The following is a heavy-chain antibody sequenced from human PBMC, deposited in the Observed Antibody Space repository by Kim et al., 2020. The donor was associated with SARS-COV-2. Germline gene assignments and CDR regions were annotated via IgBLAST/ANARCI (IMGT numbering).Heavy chain of an antibody. CDR2: IYYSGST. J-gene: IGHJ6*01. D-gene: IGHD3-10*01. CDR3: ARDEITMVRGVNYYYGMDV. Sequence: SETLSLTCTVSGGSISSYYWSWIRQPPGKGLEWIGYIYYSGSTNYNPSLKSRVTISVDTSKNQFSLKLSSVTAADTAVYYCARDEITMVRGVNYYYGMDV. V-gene: IGHV4-59*01. CDR1: GGSISSYY.